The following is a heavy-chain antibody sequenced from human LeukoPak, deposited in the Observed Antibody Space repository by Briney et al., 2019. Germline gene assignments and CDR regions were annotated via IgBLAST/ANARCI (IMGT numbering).Heavy chain of an antibody. CDR3: SRGIRVTGPSTGPKRFDS. J-gene: IGHJ4*02. D-gene: IGHD3-9*01. CDR1: GGSVNTYY. CDR2: IHYSGTT. V-gene: IGHV4-59*02. Sequence: PSETLSLTCTVSGGSVNTYYWNWIRQPPGKGLERIGYIHYSGTTNYNPSLKNRVTISRDTSKNQFSLNVRSVTAADTAVYFCSRGIRVTGPSTGPKRFDSWGQGTMVTVSS.